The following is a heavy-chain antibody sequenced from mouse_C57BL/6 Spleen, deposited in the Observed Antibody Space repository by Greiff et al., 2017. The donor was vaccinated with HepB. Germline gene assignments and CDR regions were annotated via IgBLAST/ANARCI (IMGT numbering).Heavy chain of an antibody. Sequence: VQLKESGPELVKPGASVKIPCKASGYTFTDYNMDWVKQSHGKSLEWIGDINPNNGGTIYNQKFKGKATLTVDKSSSTAYMELRSLTSEDTAVYYCARSGLRRNYYAMDYWGQGTSVTVSS. V-gene: IGHV1-18*01. J-gene: IGHJ4*01. CDR3: ARSGLRRNYYAMDY. CDR2: INPNNGGT. D-gene: IGHD2-2*01. CDR1: GYTFTDYN.